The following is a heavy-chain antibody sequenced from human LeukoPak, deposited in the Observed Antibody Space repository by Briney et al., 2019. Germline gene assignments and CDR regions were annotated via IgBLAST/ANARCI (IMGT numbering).Heavy chain of an antibody. Sequence: SETLSLTCTVSGNSFGDYYWSWIRQPAGKGLEWIGSIYYSGSTYYNPSLKSRVTISVDTSKNQFSLKLSSVTAADTAVYYCAKPGHSSGWSYYFDYWGQGTLVTVSS. CDR3: AKPGHSSGWSYYFDY. CDR2: IYYSGST. V-gene: IGHV4-4*07. D-gene: IGHD6-19*01. CDR1: GNSFGDYY. J-gene: IGHJ4*02.